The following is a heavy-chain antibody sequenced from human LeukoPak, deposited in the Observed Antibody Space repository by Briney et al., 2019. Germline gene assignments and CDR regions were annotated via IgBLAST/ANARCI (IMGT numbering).Heavy chain of an antibody. CDR3: ARDRWGAWFDP. CDR1: EFTVINNY. J-gene: IGHJ5*02. V-gene: IGHV3-66*01. D-gene: IGHD3-16*01. Sequence: GGALRHSCVASEFTVINNYMSWVRPAPGKGVEWVSVIYSGGSTYYADSVKCRFTISRDNYKNTVYLQMNSLRAEDTAVYYCARDRWGAWFDPWGQGTLVTVSS. CDR2: IYSGGST.